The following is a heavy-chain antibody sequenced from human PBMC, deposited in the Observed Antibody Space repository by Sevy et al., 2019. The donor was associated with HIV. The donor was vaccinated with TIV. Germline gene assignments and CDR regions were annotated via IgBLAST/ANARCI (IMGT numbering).Heavy chain of an antibody. CDR3: AREFLGVGFDYLDV. V-gene: IGHV3-48*03. CDR2: ISSYDGTI. CDR1: TFTFSRYD. J-gene: IGHJ6*03. Sequence: GGSLRLSCVDSTFTFSRYDMNWVRQAPGKGLEWLAYISSYDGTIYYADSVKGRFTISRDKDKNSLYLHMNSQRVEDTVVYYCAREFLGVGFDYLDVWGIGTTVTVSS. D-gene: IGHD1-26*01.